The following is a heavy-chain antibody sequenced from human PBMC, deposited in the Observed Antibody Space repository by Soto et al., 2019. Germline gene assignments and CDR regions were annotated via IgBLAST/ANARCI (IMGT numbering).Heavy chain of an antibody. V-gene: IGHV1-69*13. CDR2: IIPIFGTA. D-gene: IGHD2-15*01. Sequence: SVKVSCKASGGTFSSYAISWVRQAPGQGLEWMGGIIPIFGTANYAQKFQGRVTITADESTSTAYMELSSLRSEDTAVYYCARDCSGGSCYSDYYYYGMDVWGQGTTVTVSS. J-gene: IGHJ6*02. CDR3: ARDCSGGSCYSDYYYYGMDV. CDR1: GGTFSSYA.